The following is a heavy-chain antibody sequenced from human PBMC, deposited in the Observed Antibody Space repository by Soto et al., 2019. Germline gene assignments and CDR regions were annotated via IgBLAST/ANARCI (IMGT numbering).Heavy chain of an antibody. V-gene: IGHV4-31*03. CDR3: ASSFTMVRGVPGSLDY. CDR2: IYYSGST. D-gene: IGHD3-10*01. CDR1: GGSISSGGYY. Sequence: SETLSLTCTVSGGSISSGGYYWSWIRQHPGKGLEWIGYIYYSGSTYYNPSLKSRVTISVDTSKNQFSLKLSSVTAADTAVYYCASSFTMVRGVPGSLDYWGQGTLVTVSS. J-gene: IGHJ4*02.